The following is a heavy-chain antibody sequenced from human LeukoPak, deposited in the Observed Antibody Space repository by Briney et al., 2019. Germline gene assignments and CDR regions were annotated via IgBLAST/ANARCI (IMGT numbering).Heavy chain of an antibody. V-gene: IGHV4-39*07. D-gene: IGHD3-22*01. J-gene: IGHJ4*02. CDR2: IYYSGST. CDR3: ARGFVEGYYRLPFDY. Sequence: PSETLSLTCTVSGGSISSSSYYWGWLRQPPGKGLEWFGSIYYSGSTYYNPSLKSRVTISVDTSKNQFSLKLSSVTAADTAVYYCARGFVEGYYRLPFDYWGQGTLVTVSS. CDR1: GGSISSSSYY.